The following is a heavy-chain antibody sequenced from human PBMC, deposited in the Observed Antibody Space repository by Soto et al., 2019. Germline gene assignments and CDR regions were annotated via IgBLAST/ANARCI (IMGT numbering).Heavy chain of an antibody. D-gene: IGHD2-21*02. CDR3: EVTTGY. V-gene: IGHV1-8*01. CDR2: VSPENSNA. CDR1: GYTFTDYD. Sequence: QVQVVQSRSEVKKPGASVKVSCKTSGYTFTDYDINWVRQAPGQGLEYIGWVSPENSNAGYAQQFRGRVSMTTNTTISTAYLELTDLRYEDTAVYYCEVTTGYWGQGTMVTVSS. J-gene: IGHJ4*02.